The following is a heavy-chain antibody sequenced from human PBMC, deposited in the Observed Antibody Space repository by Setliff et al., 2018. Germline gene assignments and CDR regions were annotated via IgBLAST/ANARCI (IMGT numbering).Heavy chain of an antibody. D-gene: IGHD3-3*01. CDR2: ISASGDTT. V-gene: IGHV3-48*01. CDR3: ARSYNFWSGPALDV. Sequence: GGSLRLSCAASGFTFSRYWMHWVRQAPGKGLEWVSAISASGDTTYYADSVKGRFTISRDNAQNSLYLQMNSLRAEDTAVYYCARSYNFWSGPALDVWGKGTTVTVSS. J-gene: IGHJ6*04. CDR1: GFTFSRYW.